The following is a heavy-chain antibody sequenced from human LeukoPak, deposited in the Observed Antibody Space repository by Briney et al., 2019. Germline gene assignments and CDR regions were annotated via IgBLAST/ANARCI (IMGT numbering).Heavy chain of an antibody. CDR1: GYTFTSYG. D-gene: IGHD3-10*01. V-gene: IGHV1-18*01. J-gene: IGHJ4*02. CDR3: ARKEDVLLWFGESIFDY. CDR2: ISAYNGNT. Sequence: ASVKVSCKASGYTFTSYGISWVRQAPGQGLEWMGWISAYNGNTNYAQKFQGRVTMTRNTSISTAYMELSSLRSEDTAVYYCARKEDVLLWFGESIFDYWGQGTLVTVSS.